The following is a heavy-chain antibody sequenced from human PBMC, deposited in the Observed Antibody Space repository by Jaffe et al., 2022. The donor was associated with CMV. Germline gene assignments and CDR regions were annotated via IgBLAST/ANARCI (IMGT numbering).Heavy chain of an antibody. CDR1: GYTFTSYY. Sequence: QVQLVQSGAEVKKPGASVKVSCKASGYTFTSYYMHWVRQAPGQGLEWMGIINPSGGSTSYAQKFQGRVTMTRDTSTSTVYMELSSLRSEDTAVYYCAREGSRWLQLRAFDIWGQGTMVTVSS. V-gene: IGHV1-46*01. CDR2: INPSGGST. CDR3: AREGSRWLQLRAFDI. J-gene: IGHJ3*02. D-gene: IGHD5-12*01.